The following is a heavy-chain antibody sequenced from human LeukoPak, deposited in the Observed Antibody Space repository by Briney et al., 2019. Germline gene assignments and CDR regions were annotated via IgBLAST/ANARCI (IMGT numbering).Heavy chain of an antibody. CDR3: ATRDTAMVYYYYGMDV. J-gene: IGHJ6*02. CDR1: GFTFEDYA. Sequence: PGRSLRLSCAASGFTFEDYAMHWVRQAPGKGLEWVSGISWNSGSIGYADSVKGRFTISRDNAKNSLYLQMNSLRAEDTALYYCATRDTAMVYYYYGMDVWGQGTTVTVSS. CDR2: ISWNSGSI. D-gene: IGHD5-18*01. V-gene: IGHV3-9*01.